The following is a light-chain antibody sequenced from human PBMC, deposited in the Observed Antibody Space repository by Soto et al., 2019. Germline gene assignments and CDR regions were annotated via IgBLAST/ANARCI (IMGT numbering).Light chain of an antibody. CDR1: QSVSSSS. V-gene: IGKV3-20*01. J-gene: IGKJ1*01. Sequence: EIVLTQSPGTLSLSPGERATLSCRASQSVSSSSLAWYQQKPGQAPRLLISGASSRATGIPDRFSGSGSGTDFTLTISRLEPEDFAVYFCHQYGSSPWTFGQGTKVEIK. CDR2: GAS. CDR3: HQYGSSPWT.